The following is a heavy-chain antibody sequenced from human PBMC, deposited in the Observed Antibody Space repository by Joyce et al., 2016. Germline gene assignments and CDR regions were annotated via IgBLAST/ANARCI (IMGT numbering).Heavy chain of an antibody. CDR1: GFTFSTPS. CDR3: ARGGIVYDYSMDL. J-gene: IGHJ6*02. CDR2: ISIVSTYI. Sequence: EVQLVESGGGLVTPGGSLRISCAASGFTFSTPSMSWFRRAPGKGLEGVSAISIVSTYIFYADSVKGRFTVSRDNAKNSLYLQMNSLRAEDTAVFFCARGGIVYDYSMDLWGQGTTVTVSS. V-gene: IGHV3-21*02. D-gene: IGHD3-22*01.